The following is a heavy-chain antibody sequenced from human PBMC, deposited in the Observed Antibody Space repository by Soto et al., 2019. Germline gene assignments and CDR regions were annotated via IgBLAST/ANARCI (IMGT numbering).Heavy chain of an antibody. D-gene: IGHD6-13*01. J-gene: IGHJ6*02. Sequence: SQTLSLTCAISGDSVSSNSAAWNWIRQSPSRGLEWLGRTYYRSKWYNDYAVSVKSRITINPDTSKNHFSLQLNSVTPEDTAVYYCARDIRLRGAGIAAAGTDYYYYYGMDVWGQGTTVTVSS. CDR2: TYYRSKWYN. CDR3: ARDIRLRGAGIAAAGTDYYYYYGMDV. V-gene: IGHV6-1*01. CDR1: GDSVSSNSAA.